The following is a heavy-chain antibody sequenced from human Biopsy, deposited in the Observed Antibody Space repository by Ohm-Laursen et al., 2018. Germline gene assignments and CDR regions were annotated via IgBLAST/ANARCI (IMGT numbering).Heavy chain of an antibody. J-gene: IGHJ6*02. CDR3: ARMDCSGGSCHYYSYGMDV. CDR1: GVSITAYY. D-gene: IGHD2-15*01. V-gene: IGHV4-4*09. Sequence: SETLSLTCPVSGVSITAYYWSWIRQPPGKGLECIGNIHHSGSTNYNPSLKSRLTISVDTSKNQFSLKLSSVTAADTAVYYCARMDCSGGSCHYYSYGMDVWGQGTTVIVSS. CDR2: IHHSGST.